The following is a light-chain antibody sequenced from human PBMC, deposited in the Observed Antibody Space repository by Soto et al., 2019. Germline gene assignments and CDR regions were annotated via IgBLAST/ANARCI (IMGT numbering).Light chain of an antibody. CDR3: CSYAGNGYV. Sequence: HSALTQPAFVSGSPGQSITISCTGTPSNVGGYNLVSWYQQHPGRAPELIIYEGTQRPSGVSARFSGSKSGNTASLTISWLQADDEAGYYCCSYAGNGYVFGTGTKITVL. V-gene: IGLV2-23*01. CDR1: PSNVGGYNL. J-gene: IGLJ1*01. CDR2: EGT.